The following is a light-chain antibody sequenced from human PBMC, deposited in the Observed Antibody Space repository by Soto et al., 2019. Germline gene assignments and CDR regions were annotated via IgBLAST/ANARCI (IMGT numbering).Light chain of an antibody. J-gene: IGKJ1*01. CDR2: RAS. CDR1: QSISSY. CDR3: QQCYSYPWT. V-gene: IGKV1-5*03. Sequence: DIQMTQSPSTLSASAGDRVTITCRASQSISSYLAWYQQRPGKPPKLLVYRASSLESGVPSRFSGSGYGTEFNLTISSLQPDDFAAYYCQQCYSYPWTFGQGTKVDIK.